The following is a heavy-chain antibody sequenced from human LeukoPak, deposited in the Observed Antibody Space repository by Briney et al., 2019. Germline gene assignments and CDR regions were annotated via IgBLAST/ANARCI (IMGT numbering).Heavy chain of an antibody. CDR3: ASETGVYFAS. CDR2: IYYSGST. J-gene: IGHJ4*02. Sequence: SETLSLTCTVSGGSISSSSYYWGWIRQPPGRGLEWIGSIYYSGSTYYNPSLKSRVTISVDTSKNQFSLKLSSVTAADTAVYYCASETGVYFASWGQGTLVTVSS. CDR1: GGSISSSSYY. V-gene: IGHV4-39*07. D-gene: IGHD3-10*01.